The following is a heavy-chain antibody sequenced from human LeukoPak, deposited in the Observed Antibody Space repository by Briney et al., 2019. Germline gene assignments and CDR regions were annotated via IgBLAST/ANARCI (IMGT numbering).Heavy chain of an antibody. CDR3: ARIPESFIAVAGTGWFDP. CDR1: GGSISSYY. D-gene: IGHD6-19*01. J-gene: IGHJ5*02. V-gene: IGHV4-59*08. Sequence: SETLSLTCTVSGGSISSYYWSWIRQLPGKGLEWIGYIYYSGSTNYNPSLKSRVTISVDTSKNQFSLKLSSVTAADTAVYYCARIPESFIAVAGTGWFDPWGQGTLVTVSS. CDR2: IYYSGST.